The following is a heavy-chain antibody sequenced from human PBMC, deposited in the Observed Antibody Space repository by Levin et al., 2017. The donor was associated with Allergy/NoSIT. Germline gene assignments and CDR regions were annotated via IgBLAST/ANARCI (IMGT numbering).Heavy chain of an antibody. CDR1: GFAFSTYT. Sequence: GESLKISCAASGFAFSTYTMHWVRQAPDKGLEWVADISHDGTNSYYGDSVKGRFTISRDNSKNTLYLQLNSLRGGDTAIYYCARDEVTYSYAYGLGVDYWGQGTLVTVSS. CDR2: ISHDGTNS. CDR3: ARDEVTYSYAYGLGVDY. J-gene: IGHJ4*02. V-gene: IGHV3-30*04. D-gene: IGHD3-16*01.